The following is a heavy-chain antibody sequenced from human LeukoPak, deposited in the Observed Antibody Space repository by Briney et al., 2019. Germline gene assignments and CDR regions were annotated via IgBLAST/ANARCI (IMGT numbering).Heavy chain of an antibody. J-gene: IGHJ4*02. D-gene: IGHD2-8*01. CDR2: INGDGTST. V-gene: IGHV3-74*03. CDR1: GFSFSYYW. Sequence: GGSLRLSCAASGFSFSYYWMHWVRQAPGKGLVWVSRINGDGTSTTYADSVKGRFTISRDSAKNTLYLQMNSLRAEDTAVYYCTRTLRRDCTNGVCFDYWGQGTLVTVSS. CDR3: TRTLRRDCTNGVCFDY.